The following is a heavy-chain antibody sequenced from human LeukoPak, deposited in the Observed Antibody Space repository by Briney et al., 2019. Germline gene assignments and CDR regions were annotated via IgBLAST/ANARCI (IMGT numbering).Heavy chain of an antibody. V-gene: IGHV3-53*01. D-gene: IGHD2-15*01. CDR2: ISSGGNT. J-gene: IGHJ4*02. CDR1: GFTVSSNS. CDR3: ARRAGEYSHPYDY. Sequence: GGSLRLSCKVSGFTVSSNSWSWVRQAPGKGLEWVSFISSGGNTDHSDSVKGRFTISRDNSKNTLYLQMNTLRAEDTAIYYCARRAGEYSHPYDYWGQGTLVTVSS.